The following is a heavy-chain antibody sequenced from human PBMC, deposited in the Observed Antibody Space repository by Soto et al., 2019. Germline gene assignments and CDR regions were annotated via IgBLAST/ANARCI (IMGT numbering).Heavy chain of an antibody. CDR2: IYYSGST. CDR3: ARGVTLVRGVIHTPYFDY. Sequence: QVQLQESGPGLVKPSQTLSLTCTVSGGSISSGGYYWSWIRQHPGKGLEWIGYIYYSGSTYYNPSLKSLITISVDTSQNQFSLKLSSVTAADTAVYYCARGVTLVRGVIHTPYFDYWGQGALVTVSS. D-gene: IGHD3-10*01. CDR1: GGSISSGGYY. V-gene: IGHV4-31*01. J-gene: IGHJ4*02.